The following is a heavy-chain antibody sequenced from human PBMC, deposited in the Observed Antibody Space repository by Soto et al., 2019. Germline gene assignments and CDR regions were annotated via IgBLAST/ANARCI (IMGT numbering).Heavy chain of an antibody. D-gene: IGHD4-17*01. CDR1: GGSISSYY. V-gene: IGHV4-59*01. CDR2: IYYSGST. CDR3: ARDRGATVTTTKNNRTHTRLNWLDP. J-gene: IGHJ5*02. Sequence: SATLSLTCTVSGGSISSYYWSWIRQPPGKGVEWIGYIYYSGSTNYNPSLKSRVTISVDTSKNQFSLKLSSVTAADTAVYYCARDRGATVTTTKNNRTHTRLNWLDPWGQGTLVTVSS.